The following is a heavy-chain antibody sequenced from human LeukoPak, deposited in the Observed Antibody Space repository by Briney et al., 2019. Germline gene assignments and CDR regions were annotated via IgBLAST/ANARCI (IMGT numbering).Heavy chain of an antibody. CDR3: ARERAYCSRTSCYGGDFQH. CDR2: IYYSGST. CDR1: GDSIKSGLHY. J-gene: IGHJ1*01. D-gene: IGHD2-2*01. Sequence: SETLSLTCTVSGDSIKSGLHYWSWIRQHPGKGLEWIGYIYYSGSTYYNPSLKSRVTISVDTSKNQFSLKLSSVTAADTAVYYCARERAYCSRTSCYGGDFQHWGQGTLVTVSS. V-gene: IGHV4-31*03.